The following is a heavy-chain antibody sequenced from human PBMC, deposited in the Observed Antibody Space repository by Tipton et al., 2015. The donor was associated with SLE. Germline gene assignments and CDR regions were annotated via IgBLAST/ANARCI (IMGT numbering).Heavy chain of an antibody. CDR3: ARGDYHGSGSEVDY. V-gene: IGHV3-9*01. CDR1: GFNFDDYA. Sequence: SLRLSCVASGFNFDDYAMHWVRQVPGKGLEWVSGITWNSDTIVYADSVRGRFTISRDNAKDSLYLQMNRLRAEDTAFYYCARGDYHGSGSEVDYWGQGTLVTVSS. J-gene: IGHJ4*02. D-gene: IGHD3-10*01. CDR2: ITWNSDTI.